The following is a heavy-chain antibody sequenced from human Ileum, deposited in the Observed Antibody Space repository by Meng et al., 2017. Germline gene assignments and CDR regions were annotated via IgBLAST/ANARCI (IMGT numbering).Heavy chain of an antibody. CDR1: RDSIRSACCY. CDR2: VYDNGDT. V-gene: IGHV4-61*01. Sequence: VPGPARPSEILLPPCTVARDSIRSACCYWSWMRQSRGEGLESIGYVYDNGDTNYNPSLRSRITTSIDTSKNQFSLKLSSLTAADTALYYCTRERSWSDFGYFDDWGRGTLVTVSS. D-gene: IGHD1-26*01. J-gene: IGHJ4*02. CDR3: TRERSWSDFGYFDD.